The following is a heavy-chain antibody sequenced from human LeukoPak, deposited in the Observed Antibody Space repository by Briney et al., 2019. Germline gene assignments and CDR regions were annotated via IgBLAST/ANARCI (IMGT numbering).Heavy chain of an antibody. CDR1: GYSISSGYY. D-gene: IGHD3-9*01. J-gene: IGHJ3*02. CDR2: IYHSGST. V-gene: IGHV4-38-2*02. CDR3: ARVLGGLRYFDWLPQVAFDI. Sequence: SETLSLTCTVSGYSISSGYYWGWIRQPPGKGLEWIGSIYHSGSTYYNPSLKSRVTISVDTSKNQFSLKLSSVTAADTAVYYCARVLGGLRYFDWLPQVAFDIWGQGTMVTVSS.